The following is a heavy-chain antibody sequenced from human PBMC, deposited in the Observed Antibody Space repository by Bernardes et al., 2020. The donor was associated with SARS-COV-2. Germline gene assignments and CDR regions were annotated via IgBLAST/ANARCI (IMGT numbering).Heavy chain of an antibody. CDR3: ARLCSTTSCYVGFDS. CDR2: IYPSDSDT. D-gene: IGHD2-2*01. Sequence: GESLKISCRASGYIFTYYSIAWVRQMPGKGLEWVGSIYPSDSDTRYSPSFQGQVTISADKSISTAYLKWSSLKASDTAMYYCARLCSTTSCYVGFDSWGQGTQVTVSS. V-gene: IGHV5-51*01. CDR1: GYIFTYYS. J-gene: IGHJ4*02.